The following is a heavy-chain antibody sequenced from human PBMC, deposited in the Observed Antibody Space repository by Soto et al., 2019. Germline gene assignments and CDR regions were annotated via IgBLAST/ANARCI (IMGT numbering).Heavy chain of an antibody. CDR3: AKDWGVLVPAAMDY. Sequence: QVQLVESGGGVVQPGRSLRLSCAASGFTFSSYGMHWVRQAPGKGLEWVAVISYDGSNKYYADSVKGRFTISRDNSKNTLYLQMNSLRAEDTAVYYCAKDWGVLVPAAMDYWGQGTLVTVSS. D-gene: IGHD2-2*01. CDR1: GFTFSSYG. CDR2: ISYDGSNK. V-gene: IGHV3-30*18. J-gene: IGHJ4*02.